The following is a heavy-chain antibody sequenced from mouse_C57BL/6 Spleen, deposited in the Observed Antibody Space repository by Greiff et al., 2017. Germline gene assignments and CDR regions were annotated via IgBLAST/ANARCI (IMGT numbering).Heavy chain of an antibody. CDR2: IYPRSGNT. J-gene: IGHJ4*01. CDR3: ARGVYYGNSFYARDY. CDR1: GYPFTSYG. Sequence: VQLQESGAELARPGASVKLSCKASGYPFTSYGISWVTQRTGQGLEWIGAIYPRSGNTYYTAKFKCKATLPSAKSSSTAYMGQRSLTSEDSAVYFCARGVYYGNSFYARDYWGQGTSGTVAS. V-gene: IGHV1-81*01. D-gene: IGHD2-1*01.